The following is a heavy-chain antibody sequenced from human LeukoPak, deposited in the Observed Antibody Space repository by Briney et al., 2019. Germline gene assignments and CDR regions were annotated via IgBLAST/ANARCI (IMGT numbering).Heavy chain of an antibody. D-gene: IGHD3-3*01. CDR2: IIPIFGTA. J-gene: IGHJ6*02. V-gene: IGHV1-69*01. CDR1: GGTFSSYA. Sequence: ASVKVSCKASGGTFSSYAISWVRQAPGQGLEWMGGIIPIFGTANYAQKFQGRVTITADESTSTAYMELSSLRSEDTAVYYCARLRITIFGVVIPYYGMDVWGQGTTVTVSS. CDR3: ARLRITIFGVVIPYYGMDV.